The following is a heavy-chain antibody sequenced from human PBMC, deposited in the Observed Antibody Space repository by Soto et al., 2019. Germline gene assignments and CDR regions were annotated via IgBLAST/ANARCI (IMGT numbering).Heavy chain of an antibody. J-gene: IGHJ6*02. D-gene: IGHD3-22*01. V-gene: IGHV1-46*01. CDR3: ARDRLPAVPARITTIVVVTSYGMDV. Sequence: QAQLVQSGAEVKKPGASVKVSCKASGYTFTDYYTHWVRQAPGQGLEWMGIINPSGGTSSYAQQFQGRGTMNSDRSTSTVYMELSSLRSEGTAVYYCARDRLPAVPARITTIVVVTSYGMDVWGQGTTVTVSS. CDR2: INPSGGTS. CDR1: GYTFTDYY.